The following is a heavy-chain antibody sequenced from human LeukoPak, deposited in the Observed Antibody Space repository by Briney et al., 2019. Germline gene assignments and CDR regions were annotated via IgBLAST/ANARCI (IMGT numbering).Heavy chain of an antibody. CDR3: ARIAAGSENTFDI. D-gene: IGHD6-13*01. Sequence: SETLSLTCTVSGGSISSGTYYWGWIRQPPGKGLEWIGSIYYSGSTYYNPSLKSRFTISVDTSKNQFSLKLSSVTAADTAVYYCARIAAGSENTFDIWGQGTMVSVSS. CDR2: IYYSGST. J-gene: IGHJ3*02. V-gene: IGHV4-39*01. CDR1: GGSISSGTYY.